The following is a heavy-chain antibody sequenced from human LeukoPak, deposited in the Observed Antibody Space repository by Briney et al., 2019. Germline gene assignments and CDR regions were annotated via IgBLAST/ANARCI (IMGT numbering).Heavy chain of an antibody. V-gene: IGHV3-30*02. J-gene: IGHJ4*02. D-gene: IGHD3-10*01. CDR3: ASEGLWFGELSPVY. CDR1: GFTFSSYG. Sequence: PGGSLRLSCAASGFTFSSYGMHWVRQAPGKGLEWVAFIRYDGSNKYYADSVKGRFTISRDNSENTLYLQMNSLRAEDTAVYYCASEGLWFGELSPVYWGQGTLVTVSS. CDR2: IRYDGSNK.